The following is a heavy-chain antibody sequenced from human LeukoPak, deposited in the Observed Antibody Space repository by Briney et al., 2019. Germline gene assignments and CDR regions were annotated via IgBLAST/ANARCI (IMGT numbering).Heavy chain of an antibody. CDR1: GFTFSNYA. V-gene: IGHV3-23*01. CDR3: AREGFSYYGSGSYYMNWFDP. Sequence: GGSLRLSCGASGFTFSNYAMSWVRQAPEKGLEWVSTISGSGGSTYYADSVKGRFTISRDNSKNTLYLQMNSLRAEDTAVYYCAREGFSYYGSGSYYMNWFDPWGQGTLVTVSS. CDR2: ISGSGGST. J-gene: IGHJ5*02. D-gene: IGHD3-10*01.